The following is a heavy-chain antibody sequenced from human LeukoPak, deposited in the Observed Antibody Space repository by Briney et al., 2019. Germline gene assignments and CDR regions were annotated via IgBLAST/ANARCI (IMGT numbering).Heavy chain of an antibody. CDR3: ARVNGIAAAGTTPFDY. CDR1: GLTFSSYA. V-gene: IGHV3-30-3*01. CDR2: ISYDGSNK. Sequence: PGGSLRLSCAASGLTFSSYAMHWVRQAPGKGLEWVAVISYDGSNKYYADSVKGRFTISRDNSKNTLYLQMNSLRAEDTAVYYCARVNGIAAAGTTPFDYWGQGTLVTVSS. J-gene: IGHJ4*02. D-gene: IGHD6-13*01.